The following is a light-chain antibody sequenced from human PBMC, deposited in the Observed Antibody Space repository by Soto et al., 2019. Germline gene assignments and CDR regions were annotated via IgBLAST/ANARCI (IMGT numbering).Light chain of an antibody. CDR2: DDS. Sequence: SYELTQPPSVSAAPGQTARITCGGNSIGRKTVHWYQQKPGQAPVLVVYDDSDRPSGIPERFSGSNSGNTATLTISRVEAGDEADYYCQVWDSNSDHVVFGGGTKVTVL. CDR1: SIGRKT. CDR3: QVWDSNSDHVV. V-gene: IGLV3-21*02. J-gene: IGLJ2*01.